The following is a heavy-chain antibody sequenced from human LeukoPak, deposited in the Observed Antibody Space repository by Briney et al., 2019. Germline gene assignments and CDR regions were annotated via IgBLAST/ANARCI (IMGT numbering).Heavy chain of an antibody. CDR2: INPNSGGT. D-gene: IGHD6-13*01. Sequence: ASVKVSCKASGYTFTGYYMHWVRQAPGQGLEWMGWINPNSGGTNYAQKFQGRVTMTRDTSISTAYMELSRLRSDDTAVYYCARDVRVYPLFFDYWGQGTLVTVSS. CDR3: ARDVRVYPLFFDY. V-gene: IGHV1-2*02. CDR1: GYTFTGYY. J-gene: IGHJ4*02.